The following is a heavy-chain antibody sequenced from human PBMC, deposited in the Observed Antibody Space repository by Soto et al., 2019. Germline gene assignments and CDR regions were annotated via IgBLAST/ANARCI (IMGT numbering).Heavy chain of an antibody. V-gene: IGHV4-4*02. CDR3: ARLAWLERNVNWFDP. D-gene: IGHD1-1*01. J-gene: IGHJ5*02. CDR1: GGSISSVNW. CDR2: ISHSGST. Sequence: SETLSLTCAVSGGSISSVNWWSWVRQPPGKGLEWIGEISHSGSTNYNPSLNSRVTVSVDTSKNQFSLKLSSVTAADTAVYYCARLAWLERNVNWFDPWGQGTLVTVSS.